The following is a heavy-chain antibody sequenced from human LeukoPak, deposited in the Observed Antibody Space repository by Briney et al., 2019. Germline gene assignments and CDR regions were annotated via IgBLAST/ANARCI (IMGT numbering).Heavy chain of an antibody. J-gene: IGHJ4*02. V-gene: IGHV4-59*01. Sequence: SETLSLTCTVSGGSTSSYYWSWIRQPPGKGLEWIGYIYYSGSTNYNPSLKSRVTISVDTSKNQFSLKLSSVTAADTAVYYCARTYYDFWSGYSHYFDYWGQGTLVTVSS. D-gene: IGHD3-3*01. CDR3: ARTYYDFWSGYSHYFDY. CDR1: GGSTSSYY. CDR2: IYYSGST.